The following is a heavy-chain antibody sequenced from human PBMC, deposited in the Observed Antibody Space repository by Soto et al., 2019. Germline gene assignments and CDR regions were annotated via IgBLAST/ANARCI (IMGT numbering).Heavy chain of an antibody. J-gene: IGHJ3*02. CDR3: ATPFTGTTAFDI. D-gene: IGHD1-1*01. V-gene: IGHV1-24*01. CDR1: GYTLTELS. Sequence: ASVKVSCKVSGYTLTELSMHWVRQAPGKGLEWMGGFDPEDGETIYAQKFQGRVTMTEDTSTDTAYMELSSLRSEDTAVYYWATPFTGTTAFDIWGQGTMVTVSS. CDR2: FDPEDGET.